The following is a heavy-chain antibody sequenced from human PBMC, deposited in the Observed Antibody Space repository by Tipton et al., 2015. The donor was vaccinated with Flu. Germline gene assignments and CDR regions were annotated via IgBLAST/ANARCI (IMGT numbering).Heavy chain of an antibody. D-gene: IGHD1-26*01. Sequence: QLVQSGAGVKKPGASVKVSCKASGYTFTSYGISWVRQAPGQGLEWMGWISVYNGNTNYAQKLQGRVTMTTDTSTSTAYMELRSLRSDDTAVYYCARVVAMGATGGRYAFYIWGQGTMVTVSS. CDR3: ARVVAMGATGGRYAFYI. CDR2: ISVYNGNT. CDR1: GYTFTSYG. J-gene: IGHJ3*02. V-gene: IGHV1-18*01.